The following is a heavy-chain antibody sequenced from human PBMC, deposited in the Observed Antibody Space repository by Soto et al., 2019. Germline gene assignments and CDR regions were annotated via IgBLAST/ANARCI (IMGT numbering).Heavy chain of an antibody. Sequence: QLQLQESGPGLVKPSETLSLTCTVSGGSISSSSYYWGWIRQPPGKGLEWIGSIYYSGSTYYNPSLKSRVTISVDTSKNQFSLKLSSVTAADTAVYYCARQAYQSYYFDYWGQGALVTVSS. J-gene: IGHJ4*02. CDR2: IYYSGST. CDR1: GGSISSSSYY. V-gene: IGHV4-39*01. CDR3: ARQAYQSYYFDY.